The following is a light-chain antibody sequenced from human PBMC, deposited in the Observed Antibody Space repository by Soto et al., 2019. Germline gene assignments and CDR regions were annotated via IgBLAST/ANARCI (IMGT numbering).Light chain of an antibody. CDR3: SSYTSSSTL. CDR2: DVS. J-gene: IGLJ1*01. CDR1: SSDVGDYNY. Sequence: QSALTQPASVSGSPGQSITISCTGTSSDVGDYNYVSWYQQHPGKAPKLMLYDVSNRPSGISNRFSGSKSGNTASLTISGLQAEDEADYYCSSYTSSSTLFGTGTMVTVL. V-gene: IGLV2-14*01.